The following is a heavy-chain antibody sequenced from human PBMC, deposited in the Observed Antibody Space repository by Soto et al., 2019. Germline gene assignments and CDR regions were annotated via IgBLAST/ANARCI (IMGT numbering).Heavy chain of an antibody. Sequence: PXGSLGLWCTGSGFTFSDNYIDGVRQAPGKGLEWVGRSRDKAQGYSTIYAASVKGRFTTSRDESKSSVYLQMNSLKTEDTAIYYCVRTTYFSDSSVYTRFFDYWGQGTLVTVSS. CDR3: VRTTYFSDSSVYTRFFDY. D-gene: IGHD3-22*01. CDR1: GFTFSDNY. J-gene: IGHJ4*02. V-gene: IGHV3-72*01. CDR2: SRDKAQGYST.